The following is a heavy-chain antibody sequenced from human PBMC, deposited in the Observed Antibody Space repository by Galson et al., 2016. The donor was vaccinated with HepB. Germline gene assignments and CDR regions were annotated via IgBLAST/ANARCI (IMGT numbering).Heavy chain of an antibody. CDR1: GFTFSSYG. V-gene: IGHV3-23*01. D-gene: IGHD6-19*01. Sequence: SLRLSCAASGFTFSSYGMSWVRQAPGKGLEGVSGITGSGGSTYYADSVKGRFTISRDNSKNTLHLQMNSLRAEDTAVYYCAKPHIAVAGHGGLAFNMWGQGTMVTVSS. CDR2: ITGSGGST. CDR3: AKPHIAVAGHGGLAFNM. J-gene: IGHJ3*02.